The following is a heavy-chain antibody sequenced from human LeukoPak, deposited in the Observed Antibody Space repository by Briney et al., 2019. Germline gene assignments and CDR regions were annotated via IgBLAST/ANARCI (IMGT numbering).Heavy chain of an antibody. Sequence: PGGSLRLSCAASGFTFSSHRMSWVRQAPGKGLEWVANIKKDGSEKYYVDSVKGRFTISRDNAKTSLYLQMNSLRAEDTAVYYCARPRDSSGYYYDSFDYWGQGTLVTVSS. CDR3: ARPRDSSGYYYDSFDY. CDR1: GFTFSSHR. D-gene: IGHD3-22*01. CDR2: IKKDGSEK. J-gene: IGHJ4*02. V-gene: IGHV3-7*01.